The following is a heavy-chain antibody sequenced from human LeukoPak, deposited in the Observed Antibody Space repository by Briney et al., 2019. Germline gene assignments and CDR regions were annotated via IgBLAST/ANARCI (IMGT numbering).Heavy chain of an antibody. V-gene: IGHV4-59*08. D-gene: IGHD3-10*01. CDR1: GGSISSYY. CDR3: ARHLPGPYGSGSYSSGFDY. CDR2: IYYSGST. Sequence: PSETLSLTCTVSGGSISSYYWSWIRQPPGKGLEWIAYIYYSGSTNYNPSLKSRVTISVDTSKNQFSLKLSSVTAADTAVYYCARHLPGPYGSGSYSSGFDYWGQGTLVTVSS. J-gene: IGHJ4*02.